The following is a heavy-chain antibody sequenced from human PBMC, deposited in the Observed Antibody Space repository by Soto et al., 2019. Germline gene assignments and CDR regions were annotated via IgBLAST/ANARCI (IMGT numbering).Heavy chain of an antibody. Sequence: EVHLVESGGGLVQPGGSLRLSCAASGFTVSSKYMSWVRQAPGKGLEWVSLIQSGGPTYYADSVKGRFTISRDTSENTLHLQMDRLRAEDTAVYYCARDDVLCDGGRFYGGPFDGWGKGTTVTGSS. D-gene: IGHD2-15*01. CDR1: GFTVSSKY. V-gene: IGHV3-66*01. J-gene: IGHJ6*04. CDR3: ARDDVLCDGGRFYGGPFDG. CDR2: IQSGGPT.